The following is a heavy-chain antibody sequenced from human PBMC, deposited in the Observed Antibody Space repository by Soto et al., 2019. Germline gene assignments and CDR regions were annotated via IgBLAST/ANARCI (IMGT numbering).Heavy chain of an antibody. CDR2: ISAYNGNT. J-gene: IGHJ3*02. CDR1: GYTFTRYG. Sequence: GASVKVSFHASGYTFTRYGSSGVRQARGQGSERRGWISAYNGNTNYAQKLQGRVTMTTDTSTSTAYMELRSLRSDDTAVYYCARVRDIVVVVAARGGGSAFDIWGQGTMVTVSS. CDR3: ARVRDIVVVVAARGGGSAFDI. V-gene: IGHV1-18*01. D-gene: IGHD2-15*01.